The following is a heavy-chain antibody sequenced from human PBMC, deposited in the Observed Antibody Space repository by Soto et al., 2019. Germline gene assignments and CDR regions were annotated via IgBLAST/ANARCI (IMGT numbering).Heavy chain of an antibody. J-gene: IGHJ6*03. Sequence: SETLSLTCTVSGGSISSYYWSWIRQPPGKGLEWIGYIYYSGSTNYNPSLKSRVTISVDTSKNQFSLKLSSVTAADTAVYYCARHGYSSSWFGGSGWYYYMDGWGKGTTVTVSS. D-gene: IGHD6-13*01. CDR3: ARHGYSSSWFGGSGWYYYMDG. V-gene: IGHV4-59*08. CDR2: IYYSGST. CDR1: GGSISSYY.